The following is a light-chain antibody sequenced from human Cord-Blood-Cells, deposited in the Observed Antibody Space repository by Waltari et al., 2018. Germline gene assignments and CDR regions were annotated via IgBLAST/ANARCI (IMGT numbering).Light chain of an antibody. Sequence: QSALTQPASVSGSPGQSITISCTGTSSDVGGYNYVSWYQQHQGKAPKLMIYDVSNRPSGVSNRFSGSKSGNTACLTISGLQAEDEADYYCSSYTSSSTLVFGTGTKVTVL. CDR1: SSDVGGYNY. CDR3: SSYTSSSTLV. CDR2: DVS. J-gene: IGLJ1*01. V-gene: IGLV2-14*03.